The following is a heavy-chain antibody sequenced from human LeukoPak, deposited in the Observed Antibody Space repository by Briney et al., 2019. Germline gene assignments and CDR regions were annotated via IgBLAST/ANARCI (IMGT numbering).Heavy chain of an antibody. CDR2: INSDGTII. D-gene: IGHD2-21*02. Sequence: PGGSLRLSCAASGFTFSSYWMHWVRQAPGKGLVWVSRINSDGTIIGYADSVKGRFTISRDNAKNTLYLQMNSLRADDTAVYYCAKSMYCWGYCYYLFDFWGQGTLVTVAS. J-gene: IGHJ4*02. V-gene: IGHV3-74*01. CDR1: GFTFSSYW. CDR3: AKSMYCWGYCYYLFDF.